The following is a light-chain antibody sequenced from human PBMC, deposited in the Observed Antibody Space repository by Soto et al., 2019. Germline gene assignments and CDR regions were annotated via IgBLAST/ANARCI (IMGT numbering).Light chain of an antibody. Sequence: QSALTQPPSASGSPGQSVTISCTGTSSDVGGYNYVSWYQQYPGKAPKLMIHEVSKRPSGVPDRFSGSKSGNTASLTVSGLQAEDEADYYCISYAGSNNLVFGGGTKLTVL. CDR2: EVS. V-gene: IGLV2-8*01. J-gene: IGLJ2*01. CDR3: ISYAGSNNLV. CDR1: SSDVGGYNY.